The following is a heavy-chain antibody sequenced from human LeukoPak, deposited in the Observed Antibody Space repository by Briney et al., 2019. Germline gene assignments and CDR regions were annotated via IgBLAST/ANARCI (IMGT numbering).Heavy chain of an antibody. CDR2: INTDGSST. V-gene: IGHV3-74*01. Sequence: GGSLRLSCAASGFTFSSYWMHWVRQAPGKGLVWVSRINTDGSSTSYADPVKGRFTISRDNAKNTLYLQMNSLRAEDTAVYYCAKSLTMTTRIHSIDLRGQGTLVTVSS. J-gene: IGHJ4*02. D-gene: IGHD4-17*01. CDR3: AKSLTMTTRIHSIDL. CDR1: GFTFSSYW.